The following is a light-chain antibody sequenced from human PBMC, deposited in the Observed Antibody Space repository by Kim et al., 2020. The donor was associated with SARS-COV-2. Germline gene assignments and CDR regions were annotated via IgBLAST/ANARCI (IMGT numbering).Light chain of an antibody. J-gene: IGKJ1*01. CDR2: TAS. V-gene: IGKV1-39*01. Sequence: DIQMTQSPSSLSASVGDRVTITCRASQDISRYLIWYQQKPGKAPKLLIYTASSLHSGVPSRFTGSGSETDDTLTISSLQPEDFATYYCQQTYSGSRTFGQGTKVDIK. CDR1: QDISRY. CDR3: QQTYSGSRT.